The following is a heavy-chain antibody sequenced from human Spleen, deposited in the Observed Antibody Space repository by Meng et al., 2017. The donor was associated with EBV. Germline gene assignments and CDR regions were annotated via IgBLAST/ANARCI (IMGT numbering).Heavy chain of an antibody. CDR3: ATYRDYVLDY. D-gene: IGHD4-17*01. V-gene: IGHV3-30-3*01. Sequence: QVQLVVSGGSVVQPGSSLRLSCAASGFIFSSCAMNWVRQASGKGLEWVAVISYDGSNKYYADSVKGRFTISRDNSKNTLYLQINSLRAEDAAVYYCATYRDYVLDYWGQGTLVTVSS. CDR1: GFIFSSCA. CDR2: ISYDGSNK. J-gene: IGHJ4*02.